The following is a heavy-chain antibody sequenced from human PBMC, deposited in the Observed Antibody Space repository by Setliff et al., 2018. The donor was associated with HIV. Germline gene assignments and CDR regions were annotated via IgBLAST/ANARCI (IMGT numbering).Heavy chain of an antibody. CDR2: AHYSGAI. D-gene: IGHD3-3*01. V-gene: IGHV4-39*02. CDR1: GASVNTNNYY. J-gene: IGHJ4*02. Sequence: PSETLSLTCTVSGASVNTNNYYWGWIRHSPGKGLEWIASAHYSGAIFYNPSLKSRVTMSVDTSGSRFSLKLTSVTAADTAVYYCARPSFGIGGGANFDSWGRGTLVTVSS. CDR3: ARPSFGIGGGANFDS.